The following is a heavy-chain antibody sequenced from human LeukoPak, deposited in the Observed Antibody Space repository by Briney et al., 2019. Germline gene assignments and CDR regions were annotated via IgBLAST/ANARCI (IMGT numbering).Heavy chain of an antibody. CDR3: AKHHYYDSSGYYIVYMDV. V-gene: IGHV3-23*01. CDR2: ISFSGDNRGDNT. CDR1: GFTFKIYT. D-gene: IGHD3-22*01. Sequence: GGSLRLSCAAFGFTFKIYTMNWVRQAPGKGLEWISSISFSGDNRGDNTYYADSVRGRFSISRDNSQNTVFLQMSSLRAEDTAVYYCAKHHYYDSSGYYIVYMDVWGKGTTVTVSS. J-gene: IGHJ6*03.